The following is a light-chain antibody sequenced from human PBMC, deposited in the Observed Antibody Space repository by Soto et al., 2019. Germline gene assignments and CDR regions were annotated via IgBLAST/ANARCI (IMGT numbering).Light chain of an antibody. CDR3: AAWDDSLNGPV. Sequence: SVLTQPPSASGTPGQGVTISCSGSSSNIGSNIVNWYQQLPGTAPKVLIYSTNQRPSGVPDRFSGSKSGTSASLAISGLQSEDEADYYCAAWDDSLNGPVFGGGTKVTVL. CDR2: STN. J-gene: IGLJ3*02. V-gene: IGLV1-44*01. CDR1: SSNIGSNI.